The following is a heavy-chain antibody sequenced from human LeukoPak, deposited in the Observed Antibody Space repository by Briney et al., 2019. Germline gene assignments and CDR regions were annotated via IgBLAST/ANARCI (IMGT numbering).Heavy chain of an antibody. D-gene: IGHD6-13*01. J-gene: IGHJ3*02. V-gene: IGHV3-74*01. Sequence: GGSLRLSCAPSGFNFSSYWMHWVRQAPGEGLVWVSRINSDGSSTSYADSVKGRFTISRDNAKNTLYLQMNSLRAEDTAVYYCAREDQQLVRAFDIWGQGTMVTVSS. CDR2: INSDGSST. CDR3: AREDQQLVRAFDI. CDR1: GFNFSSYW.